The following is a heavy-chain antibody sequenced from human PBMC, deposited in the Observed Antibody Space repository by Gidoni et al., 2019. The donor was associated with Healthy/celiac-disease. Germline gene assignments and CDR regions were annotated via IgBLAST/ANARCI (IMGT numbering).Heavy chain of an antibody. CDR1: GFTFSNAL. CDR3: TRSSYYYDSSGSEPFDY. Sequence: EVQLVESGGGLVKPGGYLRLSCAASGFTFSNALMSWVRQAPGKGLGWVGRIKSKTDGGTTDYAAPVKGRFTISRDDSKNTLYLQMNSLKTEDTAVYYCTRSSYYYDSSGSEPFDYWGQGTLVTVSS. D-gene: IGHD3-22*01. V-gene: IGHV3-15*01. CDR2: IKSKTDGGTT. J-gene: IGHJ4*02.